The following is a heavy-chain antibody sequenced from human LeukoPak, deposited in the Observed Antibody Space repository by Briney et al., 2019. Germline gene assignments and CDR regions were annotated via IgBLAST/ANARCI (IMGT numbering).Heavy chain of an antibody. D-gene: IGHD1-26*01. J-gene: IGHJ4*02. Sequence: TLSLTCTVSGASISRGANYWSWIRQLPGKGLEGVWYIFYSGSTYYNPSLKSRTTISLDTSKAQFSLRLSSVTAEDTAIYFCARLGATSTYYFDHWGQGTLVTVSS. CDR2: IFYSGST. CDR3: ARLGATSTYYFDH. V-gene: IGHV4-31*03. CDR1: GASISRGANY.